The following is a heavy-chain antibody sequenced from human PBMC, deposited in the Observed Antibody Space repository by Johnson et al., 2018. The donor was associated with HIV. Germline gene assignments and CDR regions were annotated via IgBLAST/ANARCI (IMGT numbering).Heavy chain of an antibody. Sequence: QVQLVESGGGLVKPGGSLRLSCAASGFIFSDYYMSWIRQAPGKGLEWVSYISSSGSGKNYADSVKGRFTISRDNAKNSLYLQMNSLRAEDAAVYFCARERWLQLGAFDIWGQGTLVTVSS. D-gene: IGHD5-24*01. J-gene: IGHJ3*02. CDR3: ARERWLQLGAFDI. V-gene: IGHV3-11*04. CDR1: GFIFSDYY. CDR2: ISSSGSGK.